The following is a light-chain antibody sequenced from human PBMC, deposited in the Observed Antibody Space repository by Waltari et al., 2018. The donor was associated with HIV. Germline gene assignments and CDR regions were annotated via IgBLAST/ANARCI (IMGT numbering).Light chain of an antibody. CDR3: SSYSTITSLFV. V-gene: IGLV2-14*01. J-gene: IGLJ1*01. CDR1: VVDSGPESD. CDR2: MLS. Sequence: QSALAQPASVSGSPGQSISISCAGAVVDSGPESDVSWYQQHPGRAPRLIIYMLSRRPSGVSDRFSGSSSGMSATLTISGLQSDDEAHYYCSSYSTITSLFVFGTGTRVTVL.